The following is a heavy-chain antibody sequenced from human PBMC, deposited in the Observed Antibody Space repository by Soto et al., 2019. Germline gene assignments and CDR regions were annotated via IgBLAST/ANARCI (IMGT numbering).Heavy chain of an antibody. CDR2: VTANGGST. D-gene: IGHD2-21*02. CDR1: GFTFSVYA. Sequence: EVQLLESGGGFVQPGGSLRLSCAATGFTFSVYAMTWVRQAPGKGLEWVSAVTANGGSTYSADSVKGRFTISRDNSENTLVLQMNSLRAEDTAVYYCASLGVGDWANYYYYYGMDVWGQGTTVTVSS. CDR3: ASLGVGDWANYYYYYGMDV. J-gene: IGHJ6*02. V-gene: IGHV3-23*01.